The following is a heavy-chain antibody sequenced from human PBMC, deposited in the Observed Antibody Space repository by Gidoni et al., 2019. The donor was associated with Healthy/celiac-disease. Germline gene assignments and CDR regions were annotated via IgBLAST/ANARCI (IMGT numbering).Heavy chain of an antibody. V-gene: IGHV3-9*01. CDR3: AKALDYYDSSGYQGYYYYYGMDV. J-gene: IGHJ6*02. CDR2: ISWNSGSI. Sequence: EVQLVESGGGLVQPGRSLRLSCAASGFTFDDYAMHWVRQAPGKGLEWVSGISWNSGSIGYADSVKGRFTISRDNAKNSLYLQMNSLRAEDTALYYCAKALDYYDSSGYQGYYYYYGMDVWGQGTTVTVSS. CDR1: GFTFDDYA. D-gene: IGHD3-22*01.